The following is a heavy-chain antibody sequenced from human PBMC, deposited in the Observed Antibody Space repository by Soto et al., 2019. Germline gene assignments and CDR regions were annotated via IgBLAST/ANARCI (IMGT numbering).Heavy chain of an antibody. CDR3: VRRGVGGFDF. V-gene: IGHV5-51*01. D-gene: IGHD1-26*01. J-gene: IGHJ4*02. CDR1: GYTLTNYW. Sequence: GESLKISCQGSGYTLTNYWLGWVRQMPGKGLEWMGIIYPGDSDTKYSPSFQGQVTISADKSISTTYLQWSSLKASDTAIYYCVRRGVGGFDFWGQGTLVIVSS. CDR2: IYPGDSDT.